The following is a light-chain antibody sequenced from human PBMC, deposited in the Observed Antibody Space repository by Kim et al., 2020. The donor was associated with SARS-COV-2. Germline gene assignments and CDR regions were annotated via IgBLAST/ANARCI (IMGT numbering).Light chain of an antibody. CDR1: QGVSRDC. CDR3: QQYGSSPLT. V-gene: IGKV3-20*01. Sequence: SPGEGATLSCRARQGVSRDCLAWYQQKPGQTPRLFIYGASNRATGISDRFSGSGSGTDFTLTISRLEPEDSAVYYCQQYGSSPLTFGGGTKVEVK. J-gene: IGKJ4*01. CDR2: GAS.